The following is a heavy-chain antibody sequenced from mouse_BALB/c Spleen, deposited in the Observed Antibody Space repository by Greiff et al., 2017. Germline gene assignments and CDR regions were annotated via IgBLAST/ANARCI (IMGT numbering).Heavy chain of an antibody. CDR3: ASKRDYGWFAY. CDR2: INPGSGGT. D-gene: IGHD1-1*01. CDR1: GYAFTNYL. V-gene: IGHV1-54*03. J-gene: IGHJ3*01. Sequence: QVQLQQSGAELVRPGTSVKVFCKASGYAFTNYLIEWVKQRPGQGLEWIGVINPGSGGTNYNEKFKGKATLTADKSSSTAYMQLSSLTSDDSAVYFCASKRDYGWFAYWGQGTLVTVSA.